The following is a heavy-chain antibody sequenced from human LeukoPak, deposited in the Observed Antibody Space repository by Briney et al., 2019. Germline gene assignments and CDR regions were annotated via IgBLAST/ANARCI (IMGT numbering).Heavy chain of an antibody. CDR3: ARGSGDGYNDFDY. J-gene: IGHJ4*02. D-gene: IGHD5-24*01. CDR2: IIPILGIA. V-gene: IGHV1-69*04. Sequence: GASVKVSCKASGGTFSSYAISWVRQAPGQGLEWMGRIIPILGIANYAQKFQGRVTITADKSTSTAYMELSSLRSEDTAVYYCARGSGDGYNDFDYWGQGTLVTVSS. CDR1: GGTFSSYA.